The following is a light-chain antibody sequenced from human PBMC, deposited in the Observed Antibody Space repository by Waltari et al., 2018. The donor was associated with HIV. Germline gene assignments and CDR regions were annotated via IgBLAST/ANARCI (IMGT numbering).Light chain of an antibody. CDR2: EAA. V-gene: IGKV3-15*01. CDR1: QSISAK. J-gene: IGKJ2*01. CDR3: QQYDSGPRGIT. Sequence: EIVMTQSPPTLSVSPGQRVTLSCRASQSISAKVAWYQQRPGQAPRLLIYEAATRPTGIPARFSGSWSGTEFPLTISSLQSEDFATYFCQQYDSGPRGITFGQGTMLEIK.